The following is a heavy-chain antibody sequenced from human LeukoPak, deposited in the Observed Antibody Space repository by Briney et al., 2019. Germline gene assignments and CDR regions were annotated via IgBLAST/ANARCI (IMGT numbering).Heavy chain of an antibody. D-gene: IGHD3-22*01. J-gene: IGHJ3*02. Sequence: SETLSLTCTVSGGSISSGSYYWSWIRQPAGKGLEWIGLIYTSGSTNYNPSLKSRVTISVDTSKNQFSLKLSSVTAADTAVYYCARGGANFRYDSQGAFDIWGQGTMVTVSS. CDR2: IYTSGST. CDR3: ARGGANFRYDSQGAFDI. V-gene: IGHV4-61*02. CDR1: GGSISSGSYY.